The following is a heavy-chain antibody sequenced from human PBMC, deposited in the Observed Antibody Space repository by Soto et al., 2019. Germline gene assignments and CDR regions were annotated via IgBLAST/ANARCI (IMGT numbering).Heavy chain of an antibody. Sequence: ASVKVSCKASGYLFTAYSMHWVRLAPGQGLEWMGVVNPSGGSTKYAQNFQGRVTMTRDTSTTTIYMELSSLRSDDTAIYYCAREENCSGGTCYSEYFHRWGQGTLVTAPQ. CDR1: GYLFTAYS. CDR2: VNPSGGST. V-gene: IGHV1-46*01. D-gene: IGHD2-15*01. J-gene: IGHJ1*01. CDR3: AREENCSGGTCYSEYFHR.